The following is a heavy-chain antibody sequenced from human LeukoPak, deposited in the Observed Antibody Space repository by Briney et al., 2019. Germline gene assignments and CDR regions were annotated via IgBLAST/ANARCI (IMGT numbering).Heavy chain of an antibody. CDR2: MNPNSGNT. V-gene: IGHV1-8*01. Sequence: ASVKVSCKASGYTFTSYDINWVRQATGQGLEWMGWMNPNSGNTGYAQKFQGRVTMTRNTSISTAYMELSSLRSEDTAVYYCAREGYYGSGSYYFCDYWGQGTLVTVSS. J-gene: IGHJ4*02. D-gene: IGHD3-10*01. CDR3: AREGYYGSGSYYFCDY. CDR1: GYTFTSYD.